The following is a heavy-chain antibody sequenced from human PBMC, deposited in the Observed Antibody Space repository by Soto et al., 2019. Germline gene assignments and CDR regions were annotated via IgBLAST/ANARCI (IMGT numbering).Heavy chain of an antibody. J-gene: IGHJ4*02. CDR1: NSSISSSNYH. Sequence: QLQLQESGPGLVKPSETLSLTCTVSNSSISSSNYHWGWIRQAPGKGLECIGSIYYSGTTYYNPSLKSRVTISVETSKNQFSLKLSSVTAADTAVYYCARRKHGDSSGWGEFDYWGQGTLVTVSS. D-gene: IGHD6-19*01. CDR2: IYYSGTT. V-gene: IGHV4-39*01. CDR3: ARRKHGDSSGWGEFDY.